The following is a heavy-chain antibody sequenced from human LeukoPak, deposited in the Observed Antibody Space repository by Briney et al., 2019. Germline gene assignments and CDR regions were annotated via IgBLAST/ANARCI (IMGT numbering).Heavy chain of an antibody. CDR1: GFTFSSYD. CDR2: IGTAGDT. D-gene: IGHD6-19*01. J-gene: IGHJ5*02. CDR3: ARGVRQWLDNNWFDP. Sequence: GGSLRLSCAASGFTFSSYDMHWVRQATGKGLEWVSAIGTAGDTYYPGSVKGRFTISRENAKNSLYLQMNSLRVGDTAVYYCARGVRQWLDNNWFDPWGQGTLVTVSS. V-gene: IGHV3-13*01.